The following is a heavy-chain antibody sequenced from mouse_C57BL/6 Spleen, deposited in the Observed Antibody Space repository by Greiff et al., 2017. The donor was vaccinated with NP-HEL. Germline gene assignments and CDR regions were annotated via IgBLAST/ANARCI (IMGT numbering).Heavy chain of an antibody. V-gene: IGHV5-17*01. J-gene: IGHJ4*01. CDR3: ARGRGAMDD. Sequence: EVKLMESGGGLVKPGGSLKLSCAASGFTFSDYGMHWVRQAPEKGLEWVAYISSGSSTIYYADTVKGRFTISRDNAKNTLFLQMTSLRSEDTAMYYCARGRGAMDDWGQGTSVTVSS. CDR1: GFTFSDYG. CDR2: ISSGSSTI.